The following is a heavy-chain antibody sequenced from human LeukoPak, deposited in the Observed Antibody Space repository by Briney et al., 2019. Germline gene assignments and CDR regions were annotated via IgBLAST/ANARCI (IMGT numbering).Heavy chain of an antibody. D-gene: IGHD3-10*01. V-gene: IGHV1-69*04. CDR1: GGTXSSYA. J-gene: IGHJ3*02. CDR3: ARPAPTGVDAFDI. CDR2: IIPILGIA. Sequence: ASVKVSCKASGGTXSSYAISGVRQAPGQGLEWMGRIIPILGIANYAQKFQGRVTLTGDTSTSTVYMELSSLRSEDTAVYYCARPAPTGVDAFDIWGQGSLVTVSS.